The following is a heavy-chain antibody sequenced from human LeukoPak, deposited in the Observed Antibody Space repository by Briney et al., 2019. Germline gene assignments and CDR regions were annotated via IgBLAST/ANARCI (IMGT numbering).Heavy chain of an antibody. CDR1: GFTFSSSA. CDR2: ISNNGGYT. D-gene: IGHD2-15*01. J-gene: IGHJ4*02. Sequence: PEGSLRLSCAASGFTFSSSAMSWVRQAPGKGLEWVSAISNNGGYTYYADSVQGRFTISRDNPKSTLCLQMNSLRAEDTAVYYCAKQLGYCSDGSCYFPYWGQGTLVTVSS. CDR3: AKQLGYCSDGSCYFPY. V-gene: IGHV3-23*01.